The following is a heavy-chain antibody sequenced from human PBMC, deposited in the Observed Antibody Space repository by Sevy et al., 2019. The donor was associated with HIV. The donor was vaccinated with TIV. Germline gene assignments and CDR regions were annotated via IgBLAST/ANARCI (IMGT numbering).Heavy chain of an antibody. CDR3: ARSSAYCGGDCYSYFQH. D-gene: IGHD2-21*02. CDR2: IYSGGST. Sequence: GGSLRLSCAASGFTVSSNYMSWVRQAPGKGLEWVSVIYSGGSTYYADSVKGRFTISRDNSKNTLYLQMNSLGAEDTAVYYCARSSAYCGGDCYSYFQHWGQGTLVTVSS. J-gene: IGHJ1*01. CDR1: GFTVSSNY. V-gene: IGHV3-53*01.